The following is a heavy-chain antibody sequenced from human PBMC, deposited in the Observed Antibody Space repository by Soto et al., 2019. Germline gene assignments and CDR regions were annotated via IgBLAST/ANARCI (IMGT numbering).Heavy chain of an antibody. CDR3: ARENSLTDFWSGYLPVGWFDP. J-gene: IGHJ5*02. CDR1: GGSISSSSYY. D-gene: IGHD3-3*01. V-gene: IGHV4-39*02. CDR2: IYYSGST. Sequence: SETLSLTCTVSGGSISSSSYYWGWIRQPPGKGLEWIGSIYYSGSTYYNPSLKSRVTISVDTSKNQFSLKLSSVTAADTAVYYCARENSLTDFWSGYLPVGWFDPWGQGTLVTVPQ.